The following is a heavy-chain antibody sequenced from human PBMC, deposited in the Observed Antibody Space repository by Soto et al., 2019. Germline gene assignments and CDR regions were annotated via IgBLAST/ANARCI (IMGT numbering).Heavy chain of an antibody. CDR3: ARGGQDFWSGPFDY. Sequence: PSETLSLTCTVSGGSICNYFCNWIRQPAGKGLEWIGRIDNSGSTNYNPSLKSRITMSADTSRNQFSLKLNSVTAADTAVYYCARGGQDFWSGPFDYWGQGTLVTVSS. V-gene: IGHV4-4*07. J-gene: IGHJ4*02. D-gene: IGHD3-3*01. CDR2: IDNSGST. CDR1: GGSICNYF.